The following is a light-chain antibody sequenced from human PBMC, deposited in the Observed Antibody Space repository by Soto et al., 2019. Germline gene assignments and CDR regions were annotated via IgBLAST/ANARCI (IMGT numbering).Light chain of an antibody. CDR3: QQYYRSSIT. V-gene: IGKV1-17*01. CDR2: DAS. J-gene: IGKJ5*01. Sequence: DIQMTQSPSSLSASIGDRVSITCRASQGIRNDLGWYQQKPGKAPKLLIYDASTLERGVPSRFSGTGSGTEFTLTISSLQPDDFATYYCQQYYRSSITFGQGTRLEIK. CDR1: QGIRND.